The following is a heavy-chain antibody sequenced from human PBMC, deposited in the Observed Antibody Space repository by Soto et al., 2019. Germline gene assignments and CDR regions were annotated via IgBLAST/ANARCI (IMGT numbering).Heavy chain of an antibody. D-gene: IGHD2-2*01. Sequence: EVQLLESGGGLVQPGGSLRLSCTASGFTFSTYAMSWVRQAPGKGLEWVSTISDSGSTYYADSVKGRFTISRDNSKNTLYLEMNSRRAEDTAVYYCAKDKGGRYCSRTSCLYSFDNWGQGTLVTVSS. CDR3: AKDKGGRYCSRTSCLYSFDN. CDR2: ISDSGST. CDR1: GFTFSTYA. J-gene: IGHJ4*02. V-gene: IGHV3-23*01.